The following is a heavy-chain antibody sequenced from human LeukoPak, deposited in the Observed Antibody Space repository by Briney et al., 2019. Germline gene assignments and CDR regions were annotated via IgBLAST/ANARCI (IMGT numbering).Heavy chain of an antibody. CDR3: ARDRSSGSIDY. CDR1: SGSISSGGYY. D-gene: IGHD3-10*01. V-gene: IGHV4-31*03. Sequence: SETLSLTCTVSSGSISSGGYYWSWIRQHPGKGLEWIGYIYYSGSTYYNPSLKSRVTISVDTSKNQFSLKLSSVTAADTAVYYCARDRSSGSIDYWGQGTLVTVSS. J-gene: IGHJ4*02. CDR2: IYYSGST.